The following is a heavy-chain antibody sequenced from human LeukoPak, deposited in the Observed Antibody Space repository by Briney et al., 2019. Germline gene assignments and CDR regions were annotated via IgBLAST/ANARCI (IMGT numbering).Heavy chain of an antibody. CDR2: ISSSSSYI. J-gene: IGHJ4*02. V-gene: IGHV3-21*01. Sequence: GGSLRLSCAASGFTFSSYSMNWVRLAPGKGLEWVSSISSSSSYIYYADSVKGRFTISRDNAKNSLYLQMNSLRAEDTAVYYCARGGGSYLSPTDYWGQGTLVTVSS. CDR3: ARGGGSYLSPTDY. CDR1: GFTFSSYS. D-gene: IGHD1-26*01.